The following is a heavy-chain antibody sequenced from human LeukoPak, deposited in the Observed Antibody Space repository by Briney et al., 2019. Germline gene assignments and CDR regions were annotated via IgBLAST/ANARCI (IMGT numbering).Heavy chain of an antibody. CDR2: MNPNSGNT. CDR3: ARGLQTHGYYYYYYYMDV. Sequence: GASVKVSCKASGYTFTSYDINWVRQATGQGLEWMGSMNPNSGNTGYAQKFQGRVTITRNTSISTAYMELSSLRSEDTAVYYCARGLQTHGYYYYYYYMDVWGKGTTVTVSS. J-gene: IGHJ6*03. V-gene: IGHV1-8*01. CDR1: GYTFTSYD.